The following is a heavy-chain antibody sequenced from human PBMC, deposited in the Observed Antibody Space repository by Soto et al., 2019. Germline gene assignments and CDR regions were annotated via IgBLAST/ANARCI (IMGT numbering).Heavy chain of an antibody. Sequence: EVQLVESGGGLVQPGGSLRLSCAASGYTFSDHHMDWVRQAPGEGLEWVARCRNKAYSHTTEYAASVKGRFTISRADSKRSLYLQRDSLRADDTAVYYCTSARCDYRYLDYCGQGALVTVSS. V-gene: IGHV3-72*01. D-gene: IGHD4-17*01. CDR1: GYTFSDHH. CDR3: TSARCDYRYLDY. J-gene: IGHJ4*02. CDR2: CRNKAYSHTT.